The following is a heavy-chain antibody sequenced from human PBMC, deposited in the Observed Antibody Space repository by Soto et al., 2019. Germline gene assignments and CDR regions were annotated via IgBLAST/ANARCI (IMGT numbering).Heavy chain of an antibody. CDR1: GGSISSGDYY. D-gene: IGHD2-15*01. CDR2: IYYTGST. CDR3: ARGPYLGVGLHFAD. Sequence: SETLSLTCTVSGGSISSGDYYWSWIRQPPEKGLECIGYIYYTGSTYYNPSLKSRVTMSVDTSKSQFSLKLSSVTAADTAVYYCARGPYLGVGLHFADWGQGALDSGSS. V-gene: IGHV4-30-4*01. J-gene: IGHJ4*02.